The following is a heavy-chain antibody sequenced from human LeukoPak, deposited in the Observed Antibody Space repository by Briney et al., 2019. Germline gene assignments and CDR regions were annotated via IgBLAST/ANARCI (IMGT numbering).Heavy chain of an antibody. D-gene: IGHD4-23*01. V-gene: IGHV3-30*04. CDR2: ISYDGINT. Sequence: GGSLRLSCGASGFIFNTYAIHWVRQAPGKGLEWLAVISYDGINTFYVESLEGRFTISRDNSKDTVYLQMNSLRAEDTAVYWCTRDLSSAVNPRFFDYWGQGALVTVSS. J-gene: IGHJ4*02. CDR3: TRDLSSAVNPRFFDY. CDR1: GFIFNTYA.